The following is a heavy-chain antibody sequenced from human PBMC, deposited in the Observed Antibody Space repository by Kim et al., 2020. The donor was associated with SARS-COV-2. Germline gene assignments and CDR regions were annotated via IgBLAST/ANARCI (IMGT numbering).Heavy chain of an antibody. V-gene: IGHV4-39*01. D-gene: IGHD6-13*01. Sequence: PSRKSRVTMSEDTSKNQCSLKLSSVTAADTAVYYCASRQQLVLSPYYFDYWGQGTLVTVSS. J-gene: IGHJ4*02. CDR3: ASRQQLVLSPYYFDY.